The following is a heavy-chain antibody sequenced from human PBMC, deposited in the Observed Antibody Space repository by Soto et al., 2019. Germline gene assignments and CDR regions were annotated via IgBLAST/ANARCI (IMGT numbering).Heavy chain of an antibody. CDR1: GATIHSGGYY. CDR2: IYYTGST. V-gene: IGHV4-31*03. CDR3: ARVVYSRGFSYMDV. D-gene: IGHD2-15*01. J-gene: IGHJ6*03. Sequence: QVQLQESGPGLVSPAQTLSLTCTVSGATIHSGGYYWTWIRQRPGKGLEWIGHIYYTGSTSYNPSLESRVTISLDTSKNQFSLKLSSVSAADTDVYFCARVVYSRGFSYMDVWFKGTTVTVS.